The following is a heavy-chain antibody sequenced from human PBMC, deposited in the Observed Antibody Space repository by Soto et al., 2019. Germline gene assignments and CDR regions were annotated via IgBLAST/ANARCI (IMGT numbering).Heavy chain of an antibody. CDR3: TTDLWLELRYGMDV. J-gene: IGHJ6*02. Sequence: GGSLRLSCTASGFTFGDYAMSWFRQAPGKGLEWVGFIRSKTDGGTTDYAAPVKGRFTISRDDSKNTLYLQMNSLKTEDTAVYYCTTDLWLELRYGMDVGGQGTTVTVSS. V-gene: IGHV3-49*03. D-gene: IGHD1-7*01. CDR2: IRSKTDGGTT. CDR1: GFTFGDYA.